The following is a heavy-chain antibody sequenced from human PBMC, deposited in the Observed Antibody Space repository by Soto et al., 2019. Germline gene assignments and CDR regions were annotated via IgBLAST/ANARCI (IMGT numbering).Heavy chain of an antibody. CDR2: ISYDGSNK. Sequence: QVQLVESGGGVVQPGRSLRLSCAASGFTFSSYGMHWVRQAPGKGLEWVAVISYDGSNKYYADSVKGRFTISRDNSKNTLYLQMNSLRAEDTAVYYCAKAYSSADAFDIWGQGTMVTVSS. J-gene: IGHJ3*02. V-gene: IGHV3-30*18. D-gene: IGHD3-22*01. CDR1: GFTFSSYG. CDR3: AKAYSSADAFDI.